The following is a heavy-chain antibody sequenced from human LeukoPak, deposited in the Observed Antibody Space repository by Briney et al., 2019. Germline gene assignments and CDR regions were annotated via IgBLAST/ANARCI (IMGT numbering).Heavy chain of an antibody. Sequence: SSESLSLTCAAYGGTFSGYYWSWIRQPPGKGLEWIGEINHSGSTNYNPSLEGRVTISVDTSKTQFSLKLSSVTAADTAVYYCARGVYYYGSGSYYYWGQGTLVTVSS. CDR3: ARGVYYYGSGSYYY. D-gene: IGHD3-10*01. J-gene: IGHJ4*02. CDR2: INHSGST. CDR1: GGTFSGYY. V-gene: IGHV4-34*01.